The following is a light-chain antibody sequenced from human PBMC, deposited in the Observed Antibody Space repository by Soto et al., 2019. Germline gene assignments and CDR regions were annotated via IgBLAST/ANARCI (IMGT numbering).Light chain of an antibody. CDR2: GAS. J-gene: IGKJ1*01. V-gene: IGKV3-15*01. CDR3: QQYNNWPRT. Sequence: MLMTQSPAILSVSPGESATLSCRASQSVSSNLAWYQQKPGQAPRLVIYGASTRATGIPARFSGSGSGTEFTLTISSLQYEDFAVYYCQQYNNWPRTFGQGTKVDIK. CDR1: QSVSSN.